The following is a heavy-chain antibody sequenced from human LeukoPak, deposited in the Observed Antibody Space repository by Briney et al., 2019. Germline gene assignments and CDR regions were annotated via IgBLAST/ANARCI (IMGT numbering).Heavy chain of an antibody. J-gene: IGHJ5*02. CDR3: ARELYYDILTGYSNWFDP. CDR2: ISPNSGGT. Sequence: ASVKVSCKASGYTFTGYYMHWVRQAPGQGLEWMGWISPNSGGTNYAQKFQGRVTMTRDTSISTAYMELSRLRSDDTAVYYCARELYYDILTGYSNWFDPWGQGTLVTVSS. D-gene: IGHD3-9*01. V-gene: IGHV1-2*02. CDR1: GYTFTGYY.